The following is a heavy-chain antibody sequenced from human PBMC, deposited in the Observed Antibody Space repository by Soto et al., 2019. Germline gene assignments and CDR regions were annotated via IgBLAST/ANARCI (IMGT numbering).Heavy chain of an antibody. CDR1: GFIFSSFG. J-gene: IGHJ4*02. CDR2: IWYDGSNT. D-gene: IGHD7-27*01. V-gene: IGHV3-33*01. Sequence: GGSLRLSCAASGFIFSSFGMHWVRQAPGKGLEWVAHIWYDGSNTYYADSVKGRSTISRDNSRNTLYLQMNSLRAEDTAVYHCVRDLLGSGGHFDYWGQGTTVTVYS. CDR3: VRDLLGSGGHFDY.